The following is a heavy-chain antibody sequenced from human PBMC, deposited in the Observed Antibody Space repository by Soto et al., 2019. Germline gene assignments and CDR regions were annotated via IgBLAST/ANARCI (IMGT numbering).Heavy chain of an antibody. J-gene: IGHJ6*02. V-gene: IGHV3-33*01. CDR1: GFTFSSYG. CDR2: IWYDGSNT. CDR3: AGDEHWAGPQNRGYYYYGMDV. D-gene: IGHD3-10*01. Sequence: GGSLRLSCAASGFTFSSYGMHWVRQAPGKGLEWVAVIWYDGSNTYYADSVKGRFTISRDNSKNTLYLQMNSLRAEDTAVYYCAGDEHWAGPQNRGYYYYGMDVWGQGTTVTVSS.